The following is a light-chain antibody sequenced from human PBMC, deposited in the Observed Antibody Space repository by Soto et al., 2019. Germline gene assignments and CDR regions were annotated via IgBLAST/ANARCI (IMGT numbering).Light chain of an antibody. CDR3: LLYYGGAYV. J-gene: IGLJ1*01. V-gene: IGLV7-43*01. Sequence: QTVVTQEPSLTVSPGGTVTLTCASSTGAVTSGYYPNWFQQKPGQAPRALIYNTRNKHSWTPARFSGSLLVGKAALTLSGAQPEDEAEYYCLLYYGGAYVFGTGTQLTVL. CDR1: TGAVTSGYY. CDR2: NTR.